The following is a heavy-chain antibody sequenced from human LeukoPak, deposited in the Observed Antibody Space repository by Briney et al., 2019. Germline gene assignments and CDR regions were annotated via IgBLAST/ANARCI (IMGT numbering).Heavy chain of an antibody. CDR1: GGSFSGYY. Sequence: SETLSLTCAVYGGSFSGYYWSWIRQPPGKGLEWIGEINHSGSTNYNPSLKSRVTISVDTSKNQFSLKLSSVTAADTAVYYCARGVPIQLWLINYYYGMDVWGQGTTVTVSS. D-gene: IGHD5-18*01. CDR3: ARGVPIQLWLINYYYGMDV. J-gene: IGHJ6*02. V-gene: IGHV4-34*01. CDR2: INHSGST.